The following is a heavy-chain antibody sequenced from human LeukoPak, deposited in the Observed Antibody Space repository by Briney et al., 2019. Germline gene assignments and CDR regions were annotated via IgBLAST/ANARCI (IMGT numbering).Heavy chain of an antibody. Sequence: PGGSLRLSCAASGFALSANYMSWVRQAPAKGLEWVSVIYSGGSKYYADSVKGRFTISRDNSKNTLYLQMNSLRAEDTAVYYCACGYSYGHEDYWGQGTLVTVSS. CDR3: ACGYSYGHEDY. CDR2: IYSGGSK. V-gene: IGHV3-53*01. D-gene: IGHD5-18*01. J-gene: IGHJ4*02. CDR1: GFALSANY.